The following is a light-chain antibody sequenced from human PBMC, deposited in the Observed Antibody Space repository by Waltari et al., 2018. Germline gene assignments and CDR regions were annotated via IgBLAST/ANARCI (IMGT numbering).Light chain of an antibody. J-gene: IGKJ1*01. CDR1: QSDLFNSNNKNY. CDR3: QQLDPSPVT. V-gene: IGKV4-1*01. Sequence: IVMTQSPDSLAVSLGERATINCTSSQSDLFNSNNKNYLAWYQQTPGQPPNILIYWATTGESGVPDRVRGSGSGTDYFLTISSPQADDVAVYYCQQLDPSPVTFGQGTKVEI. CDR2: WAT.